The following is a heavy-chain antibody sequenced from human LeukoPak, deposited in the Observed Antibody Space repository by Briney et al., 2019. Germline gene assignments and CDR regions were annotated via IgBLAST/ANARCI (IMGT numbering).Heavy chain of an antibody. V-gene: IGHV1-8*01. D-gene: IGHD6-19*01. Sequence: ASVKVSCKASGYTFTSYDIYWVRQGTRQGLELMGWMNPNRGNTGYAQKFQGRVTMTRNTSIRTAYMELSSLRSDDTAVYYCARGLQWLDRGGAFDIWGQGTMVTVSS. CDR2: MNPNRGNT. J-gene: IGHJ3*02. CDR1: GYTFTSYD. CDR3: ARGLQWLDRGGAFDI.